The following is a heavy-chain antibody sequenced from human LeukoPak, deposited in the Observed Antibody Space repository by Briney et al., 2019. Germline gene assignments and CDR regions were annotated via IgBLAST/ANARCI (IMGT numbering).Heavy chain of an antibody. Sequence: QTGGSLRLSCAASGFTFSSYAMTWVRQAPGKGLEWVSAISGSGGSTYYADSVKGRFTISRDNSKNTLYLQMNSLRAEDTAVYYCAKGGGSCYGVCYYYGMDVWGQGTTVTVSS. J-gene: IGHJ6*02. D-gene: IGHD2-15*01. CDR1: GFTFSSYA. CDR2: ISGSGGST. V-gene: IGHV3-23*01. CDR3: AKGGGSCYGVCYYYGMDV.